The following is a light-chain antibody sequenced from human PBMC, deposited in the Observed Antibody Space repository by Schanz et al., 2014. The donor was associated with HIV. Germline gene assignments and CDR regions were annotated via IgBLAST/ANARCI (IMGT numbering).Light chain of an antibody. CDR3: CSYADGGTYV. V-gene: IGLV1-40*01. CDR2: GNT. Sequence: QSVLTQPPSVSGAPGQRVTISCTGSSSNIGAGYDVNWYQQVPGTAPKLLIYGNTNRPSGVPDRFSGSRSGTSASLAITGLQAEDEADYYCCSYADGGTYVFGTGTKLTVL. J-gene: IGLJ1*01. CDR1: SSNIGAGYD.